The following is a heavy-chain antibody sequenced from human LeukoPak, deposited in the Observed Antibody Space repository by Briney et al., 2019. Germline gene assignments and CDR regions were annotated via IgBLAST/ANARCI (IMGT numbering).Heavy chain of an antibody. V-gene: IGHV3-48*01. CDR2: ISSSSSTI. Sequence: GGSLRLSCAASGFTFSSYSMNWVRQAPGKGLEWVSYISSSSSTIYYADSVKGRFTISRDNSKNTLYLQMNSLRAEDTAVYYCARGGGGGPGDIWGQGTMVTVSS. D-gene: IGHD2-15*01. J-gene: IGHJ3*02. CDR3: ARGGGGGPGDI. CDR1: GFTFSSYS.